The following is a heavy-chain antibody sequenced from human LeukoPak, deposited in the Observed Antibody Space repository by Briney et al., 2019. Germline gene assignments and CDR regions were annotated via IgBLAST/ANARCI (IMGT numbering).Heavy chain of an antibody. V-gene: IGHV4-34*01. Sequence: SETLSLTCAVYGGSFSGYYWSWIRQPPGKGLEWIGEINHSGSTNYNPSLKSRVTISVDTSKNQFSLKLSSVTAADTAVYYCAGVYDSSGQFDYWGQGNLVTVSS. CDR3: AGVYDSSGQFDY. CDR1: GGSFSGYY. D-gene: IGHD3-22*01. J-gene: IGHJ4*02. CDR2: INHSGST.